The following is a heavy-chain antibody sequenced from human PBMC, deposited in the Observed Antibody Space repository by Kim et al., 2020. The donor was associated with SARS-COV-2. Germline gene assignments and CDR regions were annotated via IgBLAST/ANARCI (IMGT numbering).Heavy chain of an antibody. Sequence: TYADSVKGRFTISRDNAKNTLYLQMNSLRAEDTSVYYCARDLGYADLSFDHWGQGTLVTVSS. V-gene: IGHV3-74*01. CDR3: ARDLGYADLSFDH. J-gene: IGHJ4*02. D-gene: IGHD4-17*01.